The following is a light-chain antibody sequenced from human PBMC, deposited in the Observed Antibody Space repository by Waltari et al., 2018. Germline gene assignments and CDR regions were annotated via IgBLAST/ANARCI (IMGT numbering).Light chain of an antibody. CDR3: ATWDDSLSGRV. V-gene: IGLV1-44*01. CDR1: TSNIGTKT. Sequence: QSVLTQPPSTSGTPGQTVTISCSGSTSNIGTKTVTWYQLLPGTAPKTVIFANYHRPSGVPDRFSASKSGTSASLVISGLQSEDEADYFCATWDDSLSGRVFGGGTKVTVL. CDR2: ANY. J-gene: IGLJ3*02.